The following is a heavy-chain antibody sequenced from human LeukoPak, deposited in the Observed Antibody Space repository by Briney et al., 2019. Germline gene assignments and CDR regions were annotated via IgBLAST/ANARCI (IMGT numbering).Heavy chain of an antibody. CDR3: ARGGLGYCSSTSCFYYYYYMDV. CDR1: GFTFSSYW. Sequence: GGSLRLSCAASGFTFSSYWMHWVRQAPGKGLEWVAVISYDGSNKYYADSVKGRFTISRDNSKNTLYLQTNSLRAEDTAVYYCARGGLGYCSSTSCFYYYYYMDVWGKGTTVTVSS. CDR2: ISYDGSNK. D-gene: IGHD2-2*01. J-gene: IGHJ6*03. V-gene: IGHV3-30*01.